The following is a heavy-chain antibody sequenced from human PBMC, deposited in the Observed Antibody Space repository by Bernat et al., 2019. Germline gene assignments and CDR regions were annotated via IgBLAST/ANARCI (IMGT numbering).Heavy chain of an antibody. CDR2: IKQDGSEK. CDR3: AREGRYSSGDY. CDR1: GFTFSNYW. J-gene: IGHJ4*02. Sequence: EVQLVESGGGLVQPGGSLRLSCAASGFTFSNYWMSWVRQAPGKGLEWVANIKQDGSEKYYVDSVKGRFTISRDNAKNSLYLQMDSRRAEDTAVYYCAREGRYSSGDYWGQGTLVTVSS. D-gene: IGHD6-19*01. V-gene: IGHV3-7*04.